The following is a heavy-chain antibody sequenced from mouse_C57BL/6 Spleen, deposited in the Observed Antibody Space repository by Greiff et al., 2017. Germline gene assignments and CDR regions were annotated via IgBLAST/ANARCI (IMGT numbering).Heavy chain of an antibody. V-gene: IGHV1-4*01. J-gene: IGHJ2*01. Sequence: QVQLQQSGAELARPGASVKMSCKASGYTFTSYTMHWVKQRPGQGLEWIGYINPSSGYTKYNQKFKDKATLTADKSSNTAYLQLSSLTSEDTAVYYCTTDYGSSYGYWGQGTTLTVSS. CDR3: TTDYGSSYGY. CDR2: INPSSGYT. D-gene: IGHD1-1*01. CDR1: GYTFTSYT.